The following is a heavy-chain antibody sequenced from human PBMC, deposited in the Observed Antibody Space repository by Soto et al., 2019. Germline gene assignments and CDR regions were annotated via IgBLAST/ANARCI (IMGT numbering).Heavy chain of an antibody. Sequence: ESGGGLVQPGGSLRLSCAASGFTFSSYAMSWVRQAPGRGLEWVSCITGSGGGTYYADSVKGRFTISRDNSKDTLFLQMNSLRAEDTAVYYCAKAGRLVINWFDPWGQGTLVTVSS. CDR1: GFTFSSYA. J-gene: IGHJ5*02. CDR3: AKAGRLVINWFDP. D-gene: IGHD2-21*01. V-gene: IGHV3-23*01. CDR2: ITGSGGGT.